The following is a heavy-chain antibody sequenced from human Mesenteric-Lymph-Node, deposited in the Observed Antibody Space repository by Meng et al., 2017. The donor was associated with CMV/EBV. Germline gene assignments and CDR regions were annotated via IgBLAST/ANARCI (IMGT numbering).Heavy chain of an antibody. V-gene: IGHV3-49*04. CDR2: IRNSAAGGTP. CDR1: GFSFGDFS. CDR3: TREVPRYFDY. Sequence: GSLKISCAASGFSFGDFSMSWVRQAPGKGLEWIAFIRNSAAGGTPEYAASVQGRFTISRDDSKSILYLQMDSLKTDDTAVYYCTREVPRYFDYWGQGTMVTVSS. J-gene: IGHJ4*02.